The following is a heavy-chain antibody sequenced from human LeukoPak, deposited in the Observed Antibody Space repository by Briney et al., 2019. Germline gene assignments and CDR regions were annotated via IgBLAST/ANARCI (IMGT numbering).Heavy chain of an antibody. CDR2: IYYSGST. D-gene: IGHD3-3*01. V-gene: IGHV4-59*12. CDR1: GGSISSYY. CDR3: ARGRPRALFGVVAQEAVDY. Sequence: PSETLSLTCTVSGGSISSYYWSWIRQPPGKGLEWIGYIYYSGSTNYNPSLKSRVTISVDTSKNQFSLKLSSVTAADTAVYYCARGRPRALFGVVAQEAVDYWGQGTLVTVSS. J-gene: IGHJ4*02.